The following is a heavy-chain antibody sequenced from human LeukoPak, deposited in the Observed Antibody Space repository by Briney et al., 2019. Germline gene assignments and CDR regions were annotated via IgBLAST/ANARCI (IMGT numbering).Heavy chain of an antibody. D-gene: IGHD3-16*02. CDR1: GGSFSGYY. J-gene: IGHJ4*02. V-gene: IGHV4-34*01. CDR2: INHRGST. CDR3: ARGRTTYDYVWGNYRPPDY. Sequence: PSETLSLTCAVYGGSFSGYYWNWIRQPPGKGLEWIGEINHRGSTNYNPSLKSRVSISVDTSKNQFSLKLSSVTAADTAVYYCARGRTTYDYVWGNYRPPDYWGQGTLVTVSS.